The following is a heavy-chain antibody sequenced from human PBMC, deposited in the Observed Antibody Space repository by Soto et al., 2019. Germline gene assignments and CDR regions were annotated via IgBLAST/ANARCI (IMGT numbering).Heavy chain of an antibody. CDR3: ARGQGAAIGDYYYHGMDV. D-gene: IGHD2-2*02. Sequence: EVQLVESGGGLVQPGGSLKLSCAPSGLILIGSAIHWVRKASGKGLDWVGGIRSRANNFATSSAASVKGRFTFSRDDSKNTAYLQMNTLKPEDTAVYYCARGQGAAIGDYYYHGMDVWGQGTTVTVSS. CDR2: IRSRANNFAT. J-gene: IGHJ6*02. V-gene: IGHV3-73*02. CDR1: GLILIGSA.